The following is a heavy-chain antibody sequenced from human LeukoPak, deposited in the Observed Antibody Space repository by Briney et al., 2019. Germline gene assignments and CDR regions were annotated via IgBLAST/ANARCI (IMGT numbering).Heavy chain of an antibody. CDR2: IYPGDSDT. V-gene: IGHV5-51*01. CDR3: ARHVERGQYFDY. D-gene: IGHD1-26*01. J-gene: IGHJ4*02. Sequence: GESLKTSCNSSGYIYTSYWIGWVRQMPGKGLEWMGIIYPGDSDTRYSPSFQGQVTISADKSISTAYLQWSSLKASDTAMYYCARHVERGQYFDYRGQGTLVTVSS. CDR1: GYIYTSYW.